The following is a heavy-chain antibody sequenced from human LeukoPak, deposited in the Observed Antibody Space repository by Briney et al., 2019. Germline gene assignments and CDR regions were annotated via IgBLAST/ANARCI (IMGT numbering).Heavy chain of an antibody. CDR1: GGSISSYY. CDR2: IYYSGST. J-gene: IGHJ3*01. D-gene: IGHD4-17*01. CDR3: ARQTTVTTRRDAFDL. V-gene: IGHV4-59*08. Sequence: SETLSLTCTGSGGSISSYYWSWIRQPPGKELEWIVYIYYSGSTNYNPSLKSRVTISVDTSKNQFSLKLSSVTAADTAVYYCARQTTVTTRRDAFDLWGQGIMVTVSS.